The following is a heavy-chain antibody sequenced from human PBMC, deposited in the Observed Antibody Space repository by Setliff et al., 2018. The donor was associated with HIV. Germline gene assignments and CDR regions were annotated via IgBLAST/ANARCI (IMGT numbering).Heavy chain of an antibody. V-gene: IGHV1-69*13. Sequence: SVKVSCKASGDTFSSYAISWVRQAPGQGLEWMGGIIPIFGTANYAQNLQGRVTITADESTSTAYMELSSLRSEDTAIYYCARGYCSGGSCYYYHYMDVWGKGTTVTVSS. J-gene: IGHJ6*03. CDR2: IIPIFGTA. CDR1: GDTFSSYA. D-gene: IGHD2-15*01. CDR3: ARGYCSGGSCYYYHYMDV.